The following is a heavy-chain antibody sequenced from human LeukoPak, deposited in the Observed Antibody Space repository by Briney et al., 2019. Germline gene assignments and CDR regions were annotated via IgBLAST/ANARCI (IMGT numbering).Heavy chain of an antibody. J-gene: IGHJ6*03. CDR2: INSDGSTT. Sequence: GGSLRLSCEVSGFTFSGYWMHWVRQTPGKGLVWISRINSDGSTTNYADSVNGRFTISRDNAKNTLYLQMNSLRVEDTAVYYCAKGRGWEASYYYYYMDVWGKGTTVTISS. CDR1: GFTFSGYW. D-gene: IGHD1-26*01. V-gene: IGHV3-74*01. CDR3: AKGRGWEASYYYYYMDV.